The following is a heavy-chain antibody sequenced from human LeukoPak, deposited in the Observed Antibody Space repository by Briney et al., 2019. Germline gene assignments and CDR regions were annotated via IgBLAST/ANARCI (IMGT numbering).Heavy chain of an antibody. Sequence: SETLSLTCTVSGGSISSSSYYWGWIRQPPGKGLEWIESIYYSGSTYYNPSLKSRVTISVDTSKNQFSLKLSSVTAADTAVYYCARDQVQLWPYYMDVWGKGTTVTVSS. CDR1: GGSISSSSYY. J-gene: IGHJ6*03. V-gene: IGHV4-39*07. CDR3: ARDQVQLWPYYMDV. D-gene: IGHD5-18*01. CDR2: IYYSGST.